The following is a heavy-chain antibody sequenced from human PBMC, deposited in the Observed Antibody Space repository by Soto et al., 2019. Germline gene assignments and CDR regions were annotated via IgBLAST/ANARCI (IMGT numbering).Heavy chain of an antibody. J-gene: IGHJ6*04. D-gene: IGHD3-3*01. Sequence: ASVKACCKASGYTFTSYGISWVRQATGQGHEWMGWMNPNSGNTGYAQKFQGRVTMTRNTSISTAYMELSSLRSEDTAVYYCARGRDYDFWSGYYTGIADVWGNGTTVTVSS. CDR1: GYTFTSYG. CDR2: MNPNSGNT. V-gene: IGHV1-8*02. CDR3: ARGRDYDFWSGYYTGIADV.